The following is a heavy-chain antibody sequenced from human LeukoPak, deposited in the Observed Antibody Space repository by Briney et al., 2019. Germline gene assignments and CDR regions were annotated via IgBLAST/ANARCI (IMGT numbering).Heavy chain of an antibody. CDR2: INGNGSST. D-gene: IGHD3-16*01. V-gene: IGHV3-74*01. J-gene: IGHJ4*02. CDR3: ARDRLGEFDY. CDR1: GFTFSSYW. Sequence: GGSLRLSCAASGFTFSSYWMHRVRQAPGKGLVWVSRINGNGSSTSYADSVKGRFTISRDNAKNTLYLQMNSLRAEDTAVYYCARDRLGEFDYWGQGTLVTVSS.